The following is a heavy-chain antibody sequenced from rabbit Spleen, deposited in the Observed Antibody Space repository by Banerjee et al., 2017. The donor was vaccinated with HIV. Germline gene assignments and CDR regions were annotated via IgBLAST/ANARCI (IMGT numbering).Heavy chain of an antibody. V-gene: IGHV1S7*01. J-gene: IGHJ3*01. D-gene: IGHD7-1*01. CDR2: IDPVFGST. Sequence: LTLACNASGFTLNNYYMNWVRQAPGKGLEWIGYIDPVFGSTYYANWVNGRFTISSHNAQNTLYLQLNSLTAADTATYFCARGDASDTGYSLWGQGTLVTVS. CDR3: ARGDASDTGYSL. CDR1: GFTLNNYY.